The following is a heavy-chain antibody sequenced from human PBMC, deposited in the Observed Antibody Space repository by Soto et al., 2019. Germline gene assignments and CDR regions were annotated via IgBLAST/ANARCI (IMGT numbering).Heavy chain of an antibody. D-gene: IGHD3-22*01. J-gene: IGHJ4*02. V-gene: IGHV2-5*02. CDR2: IYWDDDK. CDR1: GFSLSTSGVG. Sequence: QITLKESGPTLVKPTQTLTLTCTFSGFSLSTSGVGVGWIRQPPGKALEWLALIYWDDDKRYSPSLKSRLTITKDTSKNQVVLTRTNMDPVDTATYYCAHRGGYYDSSGYYPYYFDYWGQGTLVTVSS. CDR3: AHRGGYYDSSGYYPYYFDY.